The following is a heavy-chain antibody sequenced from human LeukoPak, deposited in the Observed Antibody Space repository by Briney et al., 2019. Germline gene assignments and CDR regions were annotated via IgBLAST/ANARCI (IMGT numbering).Heavy chain of an antibody. J-gene: IGHJ6*02. CDR2: TYYRSKWYN. D-gene: IGHD2-2*01. CDR1: GDSVSSNSAA. Sequence: SQTLSLTCAISGDSVSSNSAAWNWIRQSPSRGLEWLGRTYYRSKWYNDYAVSVKSRITINPDTSKNQFSLQLNSVTPEDTAVYYCARGTYCSSTSCYRHYGMDVWGQGTTATVSS. CDR3: ARGTYCSSTSCYRHYGMDV. V-gene: IGHV6-1*01.